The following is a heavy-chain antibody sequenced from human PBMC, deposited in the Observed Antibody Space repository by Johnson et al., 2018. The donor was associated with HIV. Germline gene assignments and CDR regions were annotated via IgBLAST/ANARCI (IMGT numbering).Heavy chain of an antibody. D-gene: IGHD3-22*01. Sequence: VQLMESGGGLVQPGGSLRLSCAASGFTFSNAWMSWVHQAPGKGLEWVANIKQDGSEKYYVDSVKGRFTISRDNAKNSLYLQMNSLRAEDTAVYYCARDAKYYYDSSGYYY. CDR2: IKQDGSEK. CDR1: GFTFSNAW. CDR3: ARDAKYYYDSSGYYY. V-gene: IGHV3-7*05. J-gene: IGHJ6*01.